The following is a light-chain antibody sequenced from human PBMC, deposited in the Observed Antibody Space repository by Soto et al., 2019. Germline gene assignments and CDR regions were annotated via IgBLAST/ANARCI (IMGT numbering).Light chain of an antibody. V-gene: IGKV3-20*01. CDR1: QSVSSSY. CDR2: GAS. Sequence: EIVLTQSPGTLSLSPGERATLSCRASQSVSSSYLAWYQQKPGQAPRRLIFGASFRATGIPDRFSGSGSGTDFTLTITRLEPEDFAVYYCQQYQSLTFGGGTKVDIK. CDR3: QQYQSLT. J-gene: IGKJ4*01.